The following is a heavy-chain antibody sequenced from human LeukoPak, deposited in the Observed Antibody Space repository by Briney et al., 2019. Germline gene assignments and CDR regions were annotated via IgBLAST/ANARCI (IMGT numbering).Heavy chain of an antibody. J-gene: IGHJ4*02. V-gene: IGHV3-74*01. CDR2: IKGDGIST. Sequence: GGSLRLSCAASGFDFSSNWIHWVRHAPGQGLVWVSRIKGDGISTNYADSVKGRFTISRDIAKNTLYLQMNSLRAEDAGVYYCAKDHYWSIDYWGRGTLVTVSS. CDR1: GFDFSSNW. D-gene: IGHD3-3*01. CDR3: AKDHYWSIDY.